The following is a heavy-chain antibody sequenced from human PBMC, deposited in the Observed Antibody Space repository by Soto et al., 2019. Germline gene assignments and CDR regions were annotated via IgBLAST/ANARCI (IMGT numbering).Heavy chain of an antibody. Sequence: EVQLLESGGGLVQPGGSLRLSCAASGFTFSNYVVNWVRQAPGKGLEWVSLIGPSGVTTIYADSVKGRFTISSNNSKNALFLQMNGLRADDTAVYYCAQGLHDNCWDIGNWGQGTLVTVSS. V-gene: IGHV3-23*01. CDR3: AQGLHDNCWDIGN. CDR2: IGPSGVTT. CDR1: GFTFSNYV. D-gene: IGHD1-1*01. J-gene: IGHJ4*02.